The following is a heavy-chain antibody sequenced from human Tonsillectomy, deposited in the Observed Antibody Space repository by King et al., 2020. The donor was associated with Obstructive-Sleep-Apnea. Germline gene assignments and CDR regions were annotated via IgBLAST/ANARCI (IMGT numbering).Heavy chain of an antibody. Sequence: VQLVESGGGLVQPGGSLRLSCAASGFSFSNNAMSWVRQAPGKGREWGLAISGSCGSAHHADSGKGRFTISRDNSKNTLVLQMNTLRAEDTAVYYCAKDDYYYYGMDVWGQGTTVTVSS. CDR2: ISGSCGSA. CDR1: GFSFSNNA. CDR3: AKDDYYYYGMDV. J-gene: IGHJ6*02. V-gene: IGHV3-23*04.